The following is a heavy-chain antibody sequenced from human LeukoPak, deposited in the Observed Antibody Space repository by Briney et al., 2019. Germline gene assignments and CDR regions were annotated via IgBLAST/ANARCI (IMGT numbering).Heavy chain of an antibody. Sequence: AGGSLRLSCAASGFTFSSYGMSWVRQAPGKGLEWVSAISGSGGSTYYADSVKGRFTISRDNSKNTLYLQMNSLRAEDTAVYYCAKGTYYYDSSGYYYARNYFDYWGQGTLVTVSS. CDR1: GFTFSSYG. V-gene: IGHV3-23*01. D-gene: IGHD3-22*01. J-gene: IGHJ4*02. CDR3: AKGTYYYDSSGYYYARNYFDY. CDR2: ISGSGGST.